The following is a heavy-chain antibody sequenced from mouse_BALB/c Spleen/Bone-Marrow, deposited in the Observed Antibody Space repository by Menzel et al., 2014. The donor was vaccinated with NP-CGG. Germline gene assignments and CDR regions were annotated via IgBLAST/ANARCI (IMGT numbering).Heavy chain of an antibody. V-gene: IGHV5-12-2*01. D-gene: IGHD3-2*01. CDR2: ISDGGGRA. Sequence: EVQGVESGGSLVQPGGSLKLSCAASGFTFSSYTMSWIRQTPEKRLEWVAYISDGGGRAYYPDTVKGRFTISRDNAKNTLYLQMSSLKSEDTAMYYCARQLDSSGYVLDYWGQGTTLTVSS. J-gene: IGHJ2*01. CDR3: ARQLDSSGYVLDY. CDR1: GFTFSSYT.